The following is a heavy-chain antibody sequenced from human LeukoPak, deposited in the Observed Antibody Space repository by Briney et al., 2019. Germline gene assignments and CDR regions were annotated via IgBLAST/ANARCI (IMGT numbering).Heavy chain of an antibody. CDR2: ISSSSSYI. CDR1: GFTFSSYS. D-gene: IGHD4-17*01. CDR3: ARRNPYGDYSDY. V-gene: IGHV3-21*01. Sequence: GGSLRLSCAASGFTFSSYSMNWVRQAPGKGLEWVSSISSSSSYIYYADSVKGRFTISRDNAKNSLYLQMNSLRAEDTAVYYCARRNPYGDYSDYWGQGTLVTVSS. J-gene: IGHJ4*02.